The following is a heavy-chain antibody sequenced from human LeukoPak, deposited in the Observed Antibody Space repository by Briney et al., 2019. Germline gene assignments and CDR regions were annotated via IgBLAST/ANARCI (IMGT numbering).Heavy chain of an antibody. J-gene: IGHJ4*02. D-gene: IGHD3-10*01. CDR2: IDPDGSEK. CDR1: GLTYSSYK. V-gene: IGHV3-7*01. CDR3: ARIYYFGDNNWRYFDN. Sequence: GGSLRLSCAASGLTYSSYKMNWVRQAPGKGLEWVANIDPDGSEKQYGDSVKGRFTTSRDNAKNSLYLQMNSLRAEDTAIYYCARIYYFGDNNWRYFDNWGQGTLVTVSS.